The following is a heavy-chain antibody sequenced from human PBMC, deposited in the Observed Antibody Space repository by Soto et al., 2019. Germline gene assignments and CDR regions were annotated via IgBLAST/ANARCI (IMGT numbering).Heavy chain of an antibody. J-gene: IGHJ6*02. CDR1: VFTFSSYV. CDR3: ARDLSYSSSAAMASYYYYYVMDV. D-gene: IGHD3-16*02. V-gene: IGHV3-33*01. CDR2: ICFDGSNK. Sequence: GKSLTLSCSTSVFTFSSYVMHWVRQALGKGLERVSVICFDGSNKYYADSVKGQFTISRDNSKNRLYLQMNGLRADDTAVYYCARDLSYSSSAAMASYYYYYVMDVWGQGTTVTVSS.